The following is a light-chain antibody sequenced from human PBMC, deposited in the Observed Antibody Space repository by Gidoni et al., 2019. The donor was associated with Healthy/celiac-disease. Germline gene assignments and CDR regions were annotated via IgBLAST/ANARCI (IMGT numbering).Light chain of an antibody. CDR2: LGS. V-gene: IGKV2-28*01. Sequence: IVMPHSPLSLPVTPGAPASISCRSSQSLLHSNGYNYLDWYLQKPGQSPQLLIYLGSNRASGVPDRFSGSGSGTDFTLKISRVEAEDVGVYYCMQALQTPYTFGQGTKLEIK. CDR1: QSLLHSNGYNY. CDR3: MQALQTPYT. J-gene: IGKJ2*01.